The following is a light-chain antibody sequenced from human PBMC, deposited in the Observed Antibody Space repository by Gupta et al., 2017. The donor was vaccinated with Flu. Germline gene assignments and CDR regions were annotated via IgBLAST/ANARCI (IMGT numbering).Light chain of an antibody. CDR1: QSVSSSY. V-gene: IGKV3-20*01. Sequence: EIVLTQSPGTLSLSPGERATLSCRASQSVSSSYLAWYQQKPGQAPRLLIYGASSRATGIPDRFSGSGSGTEFTLTISRLEPEDFAVYYCQQDGSSQHIFGQGTKMDTK. CDR3: QQDGSSQHI. J-gene: IGKJ2*01. CDR2: GAS.